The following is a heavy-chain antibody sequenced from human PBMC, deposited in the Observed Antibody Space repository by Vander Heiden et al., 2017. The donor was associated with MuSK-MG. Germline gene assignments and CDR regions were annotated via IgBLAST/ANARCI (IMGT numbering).Heavy chain of an antibody. V-gene: IGHV3-30*18. CDR1: GFTFSSYG. Sequence: QVQLVESGGGVVQPGRFLSLSCAASGFTFSSYGMHWVRQVPGKGLEWVAVISYDGSNKYYADSVKGRFTISRDNSKNTLYLQMNSLRAEDTAVYYCAKADTAMVGTFDYWGQGTLVTVS. CDR3: AKADTAMVGTFDY. D-gene: IGHD5-18*01. J-gene: IGHJ4*02. CDR2: ISYDGSNK.